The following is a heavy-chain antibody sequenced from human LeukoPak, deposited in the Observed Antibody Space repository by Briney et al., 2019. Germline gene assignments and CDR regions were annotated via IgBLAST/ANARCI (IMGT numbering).Heavy chain of an antibody. CDR1: GFTFSSYG. CDR3: AKDVFSTAPAYFDY. J-gene: IGHJ4*02. CDR2: IRYDGSNK. D-gene: IGHD5/OR15-5a*01. Sequence: GGSLRLSCAASGFTFSSYGMHWVRQAPGKGLEWVAFIRYDGSNKYYADSVKGRFTISRDNSKNTLYLQMNSLRGEDTAVYYCAKDVFSTAPAYFDYWGQGTLVTVSS. V-gene: IGHV3-30*02.